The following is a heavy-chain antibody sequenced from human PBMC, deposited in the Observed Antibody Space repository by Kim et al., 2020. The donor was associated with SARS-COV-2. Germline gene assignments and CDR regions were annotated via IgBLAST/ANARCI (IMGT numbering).Heavy chain of an antibody. D-gene: IGHD5-18*01. Sequence: GGSLRLSCAASGFTFSSYDMHWVRQATGKGLEWVSAIGTAGDTYYPGSVKGRFTISRENAKNSLYLQMNSLRAGDTAVYYCARGEKSRYSYGATSPDYWGQGTLVTVSS. CDR2: IGTAGDT. J-gene: IGHJ4*02. CDR3: ARGEKSRYSYGATSPDY. V-gene: IGHV3-13*01. CDR1: GFTFSSYD.